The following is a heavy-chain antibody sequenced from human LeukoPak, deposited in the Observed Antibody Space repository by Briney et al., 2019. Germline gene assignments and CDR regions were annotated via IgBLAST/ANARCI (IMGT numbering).Heavy chain of an antibody. J-gene: IGHJ6*03. V-gene: IGHV3-30*02. Sequence: PGGSLRLSCAASGFTFSSYATHWVRQAPGKGLEWVAFIRYDGSNKYYADSVKGRFTISRDNSKNTLYLQMNSLRAEDTAVYYCAKAGGYYGEGYYYYYMDVWGKGTTVTVSS. CDR2: IRYDGSNK. D-gene: IGHD4-17*01. CDR3: AKAGGYYGEGYYYYYMDV. CDR1: GFTFSSYA.